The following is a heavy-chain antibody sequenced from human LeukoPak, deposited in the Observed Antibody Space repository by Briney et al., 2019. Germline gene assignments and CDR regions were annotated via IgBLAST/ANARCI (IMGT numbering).Heavy chain of an antibody. CDR3: IVVVEPPDSDGFDV. D-gene: IGHD1-14*01. J-gene: IGHJ3*01. CDR2: INADGSTT. CDR1: GFTFGNSW. Sequence: GGSLRPSCAASGFTFGNSWVHWVRQAPGKGLVWVSLINADGSTTSYADSVKGRFTISRDNARNTLSLEMNSLTIEDTAVYYCIVVVEPPDSDGFDVWGQGTMITVSS. V-gene: IGHV3-74*01.